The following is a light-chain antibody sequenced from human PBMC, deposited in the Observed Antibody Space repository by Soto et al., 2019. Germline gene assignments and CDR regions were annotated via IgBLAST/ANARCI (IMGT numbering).Light chain of an antibody. Sequence: QSALTQPPSVSGAPGQRVTISCTGSSSNIGAGYDVHWYQQLPGTAPKVLIYDSNNRPSGVPDRFSGSKSGTSASLAITGLQAEDEADYYCHSYDVSLSGPVFGGGTKLTVI. CDR2: DSN. CDR3: HSYDVSLSGPV. J-gene: IGLJ2*01. V-gene: IGLV1-40*01. CDR1: SSNIGAGYD.